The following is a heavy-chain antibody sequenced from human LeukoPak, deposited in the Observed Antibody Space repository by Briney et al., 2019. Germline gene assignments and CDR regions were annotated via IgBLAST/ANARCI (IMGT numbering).Heavy chain of an antibody. Sequence: ASVKVSCKASGYTFTGYYMHWVRHAPGQGHEWVGWINPNSGGTNYAQKFQGRVTMTRDTSISTAYMELSRLRSDDTAVYYCARDLGVVVITNWFDPWGQGTLVTVSS. D-gene: IGHD3-22*01. CDR1: GYTFTGYY. CDR2: INPNSGGT. J-gene: IGHJ5*02. V-gene: IGHV1-2*02. CDR3: ARDLGVVVITNWFDP.